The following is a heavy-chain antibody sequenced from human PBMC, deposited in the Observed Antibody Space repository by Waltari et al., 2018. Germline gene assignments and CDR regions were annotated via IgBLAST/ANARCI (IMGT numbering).Heavy chain of an antibody. CDR1: GGTVSSYA. D-gene: IGHD3-10*01. CDR2: IIPIFGTA. CDR3: ARDRVVQGVIIFPFDY. V-gene: IGHV1-69*08. J-gene: IGHJ4*02. Sequence: QVQLVQSGAEVKKPGSSVKVSCKASGGTVSSYAISWVRQAPAQELEWMGTIIPIFGTANYAQKFQGRVTITADKSTSTAYIELSSLRSEDTAVYYCARDRVVQGVIIFPFDYWGQGTLVTVSS.